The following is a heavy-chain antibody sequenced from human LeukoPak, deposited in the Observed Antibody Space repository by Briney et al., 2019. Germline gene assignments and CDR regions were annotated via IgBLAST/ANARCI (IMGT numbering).Heavy chain of an antibody. V-gene: IGHV6-1*01. CDR3: AKVGRDLYDGYYYYYMDV. J-gene: IGHJ6*03. CDR2: TYYRSKWYN. Sequence: SQTLSLTCAISGDSVSSNSAAWNWIRQSPSRGLEWLGRTYYRSKWYNDYAVSVKSRITINPDTSKNQFSLQLNSVTPEDTAVYYCAKVGRDLYDGYYYYYMDVWGKGTTVTISS. CDR1: GDSVSSNSAA. D-gene: IGHD3-16*01.